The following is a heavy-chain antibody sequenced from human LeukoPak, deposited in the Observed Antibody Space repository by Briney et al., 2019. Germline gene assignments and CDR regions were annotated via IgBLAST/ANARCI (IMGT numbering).Heavy chain of an antibody. J-gene: IGHJ4*02. CDR3: ARDHYGGNSDY. CDR2: INTDGSAT. V-gene: IGHV3-74*01. Sequence: GGSLRLSCTTSGFIFSDYYMSWIRQAPGKGLLWVSRINTDGSATYYADSVKGRFTISRDNAKNTVYLQMDSLRVEDTAVYYCARDHYGGNSDYWGQGTLVTVSS. D-gene: IGHD4-23*01. CDR1: GFIFSDYY.